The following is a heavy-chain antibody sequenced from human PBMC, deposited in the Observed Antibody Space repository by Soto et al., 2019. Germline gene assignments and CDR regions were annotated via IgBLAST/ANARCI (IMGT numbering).Heavy chain of an antibody. CDR3: AKDRRFLEWLLYAFDI. D-gene: IGHD3-3*01. CDR1: GFTFSSYA. Sequence: PGGSLRLSCAGSGFTFSSYAMSWVRQAPGKGLEWVSAISGSGGSTYYADSVKGRFTISRDNSKNTLYLQMNSLRAEDTAVYYCAKDRRFLEWLLYAFDIWGQGTMVTVSS. V-gene: IGHV3-23*01. J-gene: IGHJ3*02. CDR2: ISGSGGST.